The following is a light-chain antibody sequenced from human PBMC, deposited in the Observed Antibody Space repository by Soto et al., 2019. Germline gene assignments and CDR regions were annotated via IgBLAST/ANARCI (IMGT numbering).Light chain of an antibody. Sequence: EIVLTQSPATLSLSPGERATLSCRASQSISSSYLAWYQQKPGQAPRLLIYDAVRRATGIPDRFSGSGSGTDFTLTISRLEPEDFAVYFCHQYGSSLGTFGQGTKVDI. CDR3: HQYGSSLGT. CDR2: DAV. J-gene: IGKJ2*01. V-gene: IGKV3-20*01. CDR1: QSISSSY.